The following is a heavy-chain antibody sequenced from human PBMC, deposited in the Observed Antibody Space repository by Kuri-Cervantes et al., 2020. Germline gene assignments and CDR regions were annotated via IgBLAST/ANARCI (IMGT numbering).Heavy chain of an antibody. D-gene: IGHD1-1*01. J-gene: IGHJ6*02. V-gene: IGHV1-18*01. CDR1: GYTFTSYG. CDR3: ARGGKGTGTRYYYYGMDV. CDR2: ISAYNGNT. Sequence: ASVKVSCKASGYTFTSYGISWVRQAPGQGLEWMGWISAYNGNTNYAQKLQGRVTMTTDTSTSTAYMELRSLRSDDTAVYYRARGGKGTGTRYYYYGMDVWGQGTTVTVSS.